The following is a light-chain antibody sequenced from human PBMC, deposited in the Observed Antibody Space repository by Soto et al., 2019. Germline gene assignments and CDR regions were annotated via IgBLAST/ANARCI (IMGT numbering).Light chain of an antibody. CDR1: QSVSSY. J-gene: IGKJ4*01. V-gene: IGKV3-11*01. CDR3: QQRSNWPLT. Sequence: EIVLTQSPATLSWSPGEIATLAGRASQSVSSYLAWYQQKPGQAPRLLIYDASNRATGIPARFSGSESGTDFTLTISSLEPEDFAVYYCQQRSNWPLTFGGGTKVDIK. CDR2: DAS.